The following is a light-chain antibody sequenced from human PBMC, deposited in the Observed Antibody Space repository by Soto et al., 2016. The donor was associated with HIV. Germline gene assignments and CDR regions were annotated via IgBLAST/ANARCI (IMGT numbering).Light chain of an antibody. Sequence: DIQMTQSPSSLSASVKDQVTITCRASRAIDNYLNWYQQKPGKAPKLLIYAASTLQSGVPSRFSGSGSGTDFTLTISCLQSEDFATYYCQQYYSTLAFGQGTKVEIK. CDR1: RAIDNY. J-gene: IGKJ1*01. V-gene: IGKV1-39*01. CDR2: AAS. CDR3: QQYYSTLA.